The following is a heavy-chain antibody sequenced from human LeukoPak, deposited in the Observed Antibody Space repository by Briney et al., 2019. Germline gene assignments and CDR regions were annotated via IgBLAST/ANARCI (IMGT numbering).Heavy chain of an antibody. CDR1: GYTFTDNY. CDR3: ARGDSSDYLAVSS. J-gene: IGHJ5*02. D-gene: IGHD4-17*01. Sequence: ASVKVSCKASGYTFTDNYIHWVRQAPGQGLEWMGWINPYSGDTNYALKFQGRVTMTRDTSISTAYMELSRLRSDDTAFYHCARGDSSDYLAVSSWGQGTLVTVSS. CDR2: INPYSGDT. V-gene: IGHV1-2*02.